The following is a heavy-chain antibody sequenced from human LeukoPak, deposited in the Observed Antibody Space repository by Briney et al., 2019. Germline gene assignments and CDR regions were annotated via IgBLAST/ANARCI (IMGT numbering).Heavy chain of an antibody. D-gene: IGHD2-2*01. Sequence: GGSLRLSCAASGFTFSSYGMHWVRQAPGKGLEWVAVISYDGSNKYYADSVKGRFTISRDNSKNTLYLQMNSLRAEDTAVYYCAKPYLAGQYQIDAFDIWGQGTMVTVSS. CDR1: GFTFSSYG. J-gene: IGHJ3*02. V-gene: IGHV3-30*18. CDR2: ISYDGSNK. CDR3: AKPYLAGQYQIDAFDI.